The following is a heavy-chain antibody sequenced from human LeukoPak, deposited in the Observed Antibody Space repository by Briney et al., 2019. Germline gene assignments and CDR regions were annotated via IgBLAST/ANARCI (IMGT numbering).Heavy chain of an antibody. D-gene: IGHD4-17*01. V-gene: IGHV3-30-3*01. CDR2: ISYDGSNK. CDR3: ARDLGYGWIDY. J-gene: IGHJ4*02. Sequence: GGSLRLSCAASGFTFSSYAMHWVRQAPGKGLEWVAVISYDGSNKYYADSVKGRFTISRDNSKNTLYLQMNSLRAEDTAVYYCARDLGYGWIDYWGQGTLVTVSS. CDR1: GFTFSSYA.